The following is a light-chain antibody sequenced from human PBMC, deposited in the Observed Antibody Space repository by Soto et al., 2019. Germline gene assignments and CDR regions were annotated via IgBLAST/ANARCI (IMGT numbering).Light chain of an antibody. Sequence: EIVLTQSPGTLSLSPGERATLSCRASQSVSSSYLAWYQQKPGQAPRLLIYGASSRATGIPDRFSGSGSGTDFPLPISRLEPEDFAVYYCQQYGSSPLWTFGQGTKVEIK. CDR1: QSVSSSY. V-gene: IGKV3-20*01. CDR3: QQYGSSPLWT. J-gene: IGKJ1*01. CDR2: GAS.